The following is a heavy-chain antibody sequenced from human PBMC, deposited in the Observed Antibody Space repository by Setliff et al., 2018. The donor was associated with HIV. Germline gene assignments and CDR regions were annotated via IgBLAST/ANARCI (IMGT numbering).Heavy chain of an antibody. J-gene: IGHJ6*03. CDR1: GGSFSDYY. Sequence: SSETLSLTCGIYGGSFSDYYWSWIRQPPGKGLEWIGEIDHRGRPKYNPSLNSRVTMSVDKSRNQFSLKVSSVTAADTAVYYCARVSITYWYSSPRDYYYYMDVWGEGTTGTVSS. D-gene: IGHD2-8*02. CDR2: IDHRGRP. V-gene: IGHV4-34*01. CDR3: ARVSITYWYSSPRDYYYYMDV.